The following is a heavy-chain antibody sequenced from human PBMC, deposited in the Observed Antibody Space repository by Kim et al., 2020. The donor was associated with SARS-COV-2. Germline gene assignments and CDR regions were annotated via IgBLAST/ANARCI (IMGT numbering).Heavy chain of an antibody. J-gene: IGHJ4*02. CDR3: ASHYASDVDHY. CDR1: GFTFSSYW. CDR2: IKEDGSEK. D-gene: IGHD4-17*01. V-gene: IGHV3-7*01. Sequence: GGSLRLSCAASGFTFSSYWMSWVRQAPGKGLEWVANIKEDGSEKHYLDSVKGRFIISRDNAKNSVYLQMNSLRAEDTAVYYCASHYASDVDHYWGQGTLVTVSS.